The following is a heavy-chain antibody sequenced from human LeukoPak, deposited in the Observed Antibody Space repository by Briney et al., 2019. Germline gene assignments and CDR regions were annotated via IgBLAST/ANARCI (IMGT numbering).Heavy chain of an antibody. D-gene: IGHD3-16*01. CDR2: ISAYNGNT. CDR1: GYTFASYG. CDR3: ATPRGVPYYFDY. V-gene: IGHV1-18*01. J-gene: IGHJ4*02. Sequence: ASVKVSCKASGYTFASYGISWVRQAPGQGLEWMGWISAYNGNTNYAQKLQGRVTMTTDTSTSTAYMELRSLRSDDTAVYYCATPRGVPYYFDYWGQGTLVTVSS.